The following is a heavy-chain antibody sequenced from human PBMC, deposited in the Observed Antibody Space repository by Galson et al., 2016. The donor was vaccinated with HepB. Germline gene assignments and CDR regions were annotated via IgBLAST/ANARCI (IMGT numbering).Heavy chain of an antibody. CDR3: ARSTTTNWYFDL. CDR1: GGTFSSDG. Sequence: SVKVSCKASGGTFSSDGISWVRQAPGHGLEWMGGIIPVPGTTNYAQKFQGRVTISADASTNTVYMELTSLTYEDTAVYFCARSTTTNWYFDLWGRGTLVTVSS. CDR2: IIPVPGTT. J-gene: IGHJ2*01. V-gene: IGHV1-69*13. D-gene: IGHD1-26*01.